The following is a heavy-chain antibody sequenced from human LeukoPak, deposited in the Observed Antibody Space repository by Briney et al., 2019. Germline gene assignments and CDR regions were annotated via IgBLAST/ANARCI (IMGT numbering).Heavy chain of an antibody. D-gene: IGHD2-21*01. CDR1: GFTFSSYA. CDR2: ISGSGGTT. V-gene: IGHV3-23*01. CDR3: AKVGGLGYWDYYNSFDA. Sequence: QPGGSLRLSCAASGFTFSSYAMSWVRHAPGKGLEGVSTISGSGGTTYYADSVKGRFTITRDNSKNMLYLQMNSLRAEDTAVYYCAKVGGLGYWDYYNSFDAWGQGTLVTVSS. J-gene: IGHJ5*02.